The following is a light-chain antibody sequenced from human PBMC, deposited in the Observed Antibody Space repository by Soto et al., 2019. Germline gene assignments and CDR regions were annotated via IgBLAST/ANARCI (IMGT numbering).Light chain of an antibody. V-gene: IGLV3-21*02. CDR1: NIGIKS. CDR3: QVWDTDSDSGV. CDR2: ADS. Sequence: SYELTQPPSLSVAPGQTARITCGGDNIGIKSVHWYQQKPGQAPVVVVYADSDRPSGIPERFSGSNSGNTATLTINRVEAGDEADYYCQVWDTDSDSGVLGTGTKLTVL. J-gene: IGLJ1*01.